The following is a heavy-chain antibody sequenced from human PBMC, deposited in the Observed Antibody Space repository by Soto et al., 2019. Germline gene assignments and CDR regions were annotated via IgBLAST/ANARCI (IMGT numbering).Heavy chain of an antibody. CDR3: ARQGSMPYYYYGMDV. J-gene: IGHJ6*02. CDR1: GYTFTGSG. CDR2: ISGYNGNT. Sequence: QVQLVQSGVEVKKPGASVKVSCKASGYTFTGSGISWVRQATGQGLEWMGWISGYNGNTNYAQKFQGRVTMTTDTSTSTAYMELRSLRSDDTAVYYCARQGSMPYYYYGMDVWGQGTTVTVSS. D-gene: IGHD2-2*01. V-gene: IGHV1-18*01.